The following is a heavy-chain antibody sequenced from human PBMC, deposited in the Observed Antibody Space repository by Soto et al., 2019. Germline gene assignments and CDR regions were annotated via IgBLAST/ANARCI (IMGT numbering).Heavy chain of an antibody. CDR1: GGSISSVGHY. V-gene: IGHV4-31*03. J-gene: IGHJ5*02. Sequence: QVQLQESGPGLVKPSQTLSLTCSVSGGSISSVGHYWTWIRQQPGKGLEWIGYIYYSGSTDYNPSLKSRVTISVDRSKNQFSLKLKSVTAADTAVYYCARDGGHGGWNPNWFDPWGQGILVTVSS. CDR2: IYYSGST. CDR3: ARDGGHGGWNPNWFDP. D-gene: IGHD6-19*01.